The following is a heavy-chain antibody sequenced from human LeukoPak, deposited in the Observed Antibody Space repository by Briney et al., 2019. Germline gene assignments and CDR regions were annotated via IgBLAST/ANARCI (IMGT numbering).Heavy chain of an antibody. CDR3: ASAAICTNGVCLDY. J-gene: IGHJ4*02. CDR1: GFTFSSYD. CDR2: IGTAGDT. D-gene: IGHD2-8*01. V-gene: IGHV3-13*01. Sequence: GGSLRLSCAASGFTFSSYDMHWVRQATGKGLEWVSAIGTAGDTYYPGSVKGRFTISRENAKNSLYLQMDSLRAGDTAVYYCASAAICTNGVCLDYLGQGTLVTVSS.